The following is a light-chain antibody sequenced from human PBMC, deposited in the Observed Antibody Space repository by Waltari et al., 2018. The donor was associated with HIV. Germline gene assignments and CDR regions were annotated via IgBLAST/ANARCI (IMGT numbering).Light chain of an antibody. CDR1: SSDVGGYNY. Sequence: QSALTQPASVSGSPGQSITISCTGTSSDVGGYNYVSWYQQHPGKAPKLMIYEVSNRPSRVSNRFSGSKSGNTASLTISGLQAEDEADYYCSSYTSSSTLGFGGGTKLTVL. V-gene: IGLV2-14*01. CDR3: SSYTSSSTLG. CDR2: EVS. J-gene: IGLJ2*01.